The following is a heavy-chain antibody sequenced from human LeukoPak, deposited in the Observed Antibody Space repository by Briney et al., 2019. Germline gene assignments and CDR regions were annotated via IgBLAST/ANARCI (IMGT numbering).Heavy chain of an antibody. CDR2: IRYDGSNK. CDR1: GFTFSSYG. D-gene: IGHD3-10*01. J-gene: IGHJ4*02. V-gene: IGHV3-30*02. CDR3: AKDSLTLVRGVIIANNYYFHS. Sequence: KPGGSLRLSCAASGFTFSSYGMHWVRQAPGKGLEWVAFIRYDGSNKYYADSVKGRFTISRDNSKNTLYLQMNSLRPEDTAVYYCAKDSLTLVRGVIIANNYYFHSWGQGTLVTVSS.